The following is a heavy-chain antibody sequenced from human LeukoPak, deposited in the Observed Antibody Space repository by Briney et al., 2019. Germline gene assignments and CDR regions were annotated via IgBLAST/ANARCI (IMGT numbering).Heavy chain of an antibody. D-gene: IGHD2-2*02. CDR3: ARGPYTDY. J-gene: IGHJ4*02. CDR1: GFTFSSYW. CDR2: INSYSTNI. V-gene: IGHV3-21*01. Sequence: GGSLRLSCAASGFTFSSYWMSWVRQAPGKGLEWVSSINSYSTNIYYADSVKGQFTISRDNAKNSLYLQMNSLRAEDTALYYCARGPYTDYWGQGTLVTVSS.